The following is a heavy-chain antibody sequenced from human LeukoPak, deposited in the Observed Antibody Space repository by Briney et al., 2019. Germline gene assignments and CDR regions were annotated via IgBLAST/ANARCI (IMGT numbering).Heavy chain of an antibody. D-gene: IGHD1-26*01. CDR2: IYYSGST. Sequence: PSETLSLTCTVSGGSISSSSYYWGWIRQPPGKGLEWIGSIYYSGSTYYNPSLKSRVTISVDTSKNQFSLKLSSVTAADTALYYCARTSSGSYWAFDYWGQGTLVTVSS. V-gene: IGHV4-39*01. J-gene: IGHJ4*02. CDR1: GGSISSSSYY. CDR3: ARTSSGSYWAFDY.